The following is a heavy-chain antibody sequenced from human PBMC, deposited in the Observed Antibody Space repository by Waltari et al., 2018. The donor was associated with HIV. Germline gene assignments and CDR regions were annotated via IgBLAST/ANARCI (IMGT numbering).Heavy chain of an antibody. D-gene: IGHD2-2*01. Sequence: QEQLVQSGAEVKNPGASVKVSCKASGYPLIDYYIHWVRQAPGQGLEWMGRINPKTGLTHYPQEVQGSVIMTRDTSMITAYMDLTRLRADDTALYFCARGYVPNDLRGLFHLWGRGTPVTVSS. V-gene: IGHV1-2*06. CDR1: GYPLIDYY. J-gene: IGHJ2*01. CDR3: ARGYVPNDLRGLFHL. CDR2: INPKTGLT.